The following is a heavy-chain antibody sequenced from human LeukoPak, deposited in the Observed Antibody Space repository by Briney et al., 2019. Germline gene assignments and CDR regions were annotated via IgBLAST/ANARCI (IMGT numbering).Heavy chain of an antibody. D-gene: IGHD1-26*01. Sequence: PGGSLRLSCAASGFTFSSYGMHWVRQAPGKGLEWVAVIWYDGSNKYYADSVKGRFTISRDNSKNTLYLQMNSLRAEDTAVYYYARADQVGATDQGIDYWGQGTLVTVSS. CDR1: GFTFSSYG. J-gene: IGHJ4*02. CDR2: IWYDGSNK. CDR3: ARADQVGATDQGIDY. V-gene: IGHV3-33*01.